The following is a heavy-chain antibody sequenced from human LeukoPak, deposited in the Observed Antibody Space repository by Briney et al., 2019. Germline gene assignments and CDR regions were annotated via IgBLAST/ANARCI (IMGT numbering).Heavy chain of an antibody. CDR1: DDSITMYY. CDR2: VDHTGST. Sequence: SETLSLTCSVSDDSITMYYWTWIRQPPGKGLEWIGYVDHTGSTNFNPSLTGRVSISRDTTKNLFSLRLRSVTAADTAVYFCARGRVSSSTWYSTYYYYFYMDVWGKGTTVTVSS. CDR3: ARGRVSSSTWYSTYYYYFYMDV. D-gene: IGHD1-1*01. J-gene: IGHJ6*03. V-gene: IGHV4-59*01.